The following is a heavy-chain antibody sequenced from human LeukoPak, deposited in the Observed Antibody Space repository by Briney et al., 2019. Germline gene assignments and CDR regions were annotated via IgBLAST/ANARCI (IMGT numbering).Heavy chain of an antibody. CDR3: ARVTMVRGVGPLGY. D-gene: IGHD3-10*01. V-gene: IGHV1-2*02. J-gene: IGHJ4*02. CDR1: GYTFTGYY. CDR2: INPNSGGT. Sequence: GASVKVSCKASGYTFTGYYMYWVRQAPGQGREWMGWINPNSGGTNYAQKFQGRVTMTRDTSISTAYMELSRLGSDDTAVYYCARVTMVRGVGPLGYWGQGTLVTVSS.